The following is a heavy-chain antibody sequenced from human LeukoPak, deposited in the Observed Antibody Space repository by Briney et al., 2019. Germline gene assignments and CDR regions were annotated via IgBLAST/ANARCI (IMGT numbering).Heavy chain of an antibody. D-gene: IGHD1-1*01. Sequence: PGVSLRLSCAASGFTLSSYEMNWVRQAPGEGLEWVSYISSSGSTIYYADSVKGRFTISRDNDKKTLYLQMNSLRAEDTAVYYRARASNGNEADFDYWGEGTLVTVSS. J-gene: IGHJ4*02. CDR3: ARASNGNEADFDY. CDR2: ISSSGSTI. V-gene: IGHV3-48*03. CDR1: GFTLSSYE.